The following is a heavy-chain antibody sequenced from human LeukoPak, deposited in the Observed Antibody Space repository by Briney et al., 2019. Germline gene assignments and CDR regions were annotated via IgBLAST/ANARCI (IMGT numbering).Heavy chain of an antibody. Sequence: SETLSLTCAVYSGSFSGYYWSWIRQPPGKGLEWIGEINHSGSTNYNPSLKSRVTISVDTSKNQFSLKLSSVTAADTAVYYCARTSPVYYDSSGYFDYWGQGTLVTVSS. V-gene: IGHV4-34*01. D-gene: IGHD3-22*01. J-gene: IGHJ4*02. CDR1: SGSFSGYY. CDR3: ARTSPVYYDSSGYFDY. CDR2: INHSGST.